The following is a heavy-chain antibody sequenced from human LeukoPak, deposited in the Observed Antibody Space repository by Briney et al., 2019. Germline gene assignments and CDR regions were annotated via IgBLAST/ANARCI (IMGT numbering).Heavy chain of an antibody. CDR3: ARGRQSDFWSGYRYYYYYYMDV. CDR2: INHSGST. CDR1: GGSFSGYY. D-gene: IGHD3-3*01. J-gene: IGHJ6*03. Sequence: PSETLSLTCAVYGGSFSGYYWSWIRQPPGKGLEWIGEINHSGSTDYNPSLKSRVTISVDTCKNQFSLKLSSVTAADKAVYYCARGRQSDFWSGYRYYYYYYMDVWGKGTTVTVSS. V-gene: IGHV4-34*01.